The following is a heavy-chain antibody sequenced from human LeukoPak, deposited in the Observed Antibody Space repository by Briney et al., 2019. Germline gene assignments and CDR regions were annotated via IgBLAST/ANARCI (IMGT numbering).Heavy chain of an antibody. CDR1: GGSISSSSYY. V-gene: IGHV4-39*01. D-gene: IGHD2-2*01. CDR3: ARHTLGDIVVVPAARPNYYYYMDV. Sequence: SETLSLTCTVSGGSISSSSYYWGWIRHPPGKGLEWIGCLFYSGSTYYNPSLKSRVPISVDTPKNQFSLKLSSVTAADTAVYYCARHTLGDIVVVPAARPNYYYYMDVWGKGTTVTVSS. CDR2: LFYSGST. J-gene: IGHJ6*03.